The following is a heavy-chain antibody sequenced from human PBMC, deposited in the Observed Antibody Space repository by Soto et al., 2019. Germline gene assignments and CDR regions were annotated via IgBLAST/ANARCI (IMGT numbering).Heavy chain of an antibody. CDR3: ARDIFGGSYDFWH. V-gene: IGHV3-66*01. CDR1: GFIVSGIF. CDR2: LSSDDKT. D-gene: IGHD3-3*01. J-gene: IGHJ4*02. Sequence: EVRLVESGGGLVQPGGSLRLSCAASGFIVSGIFMTWVRQVPGKGPEWVSTLSSDDKTYYADSVRGRFTNSRDSSKNTLFLQMNTLRAEDTAGYHCARDIFGGSYDFWHGGQGTLVTVSS.